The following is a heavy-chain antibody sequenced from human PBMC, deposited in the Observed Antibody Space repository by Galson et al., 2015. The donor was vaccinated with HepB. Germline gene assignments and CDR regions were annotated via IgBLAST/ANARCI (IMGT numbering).Heavy chain of an antibody. D-gene: IGHD3-22*01. CDR2: VGTRGGTT. CDR3: ANQPTYFYGTSGSYSAAGWYFHH. J-gene: IGHJ1*01. Sequence: SLRLSCAASGFIFSSYAVSWVRQAPGKGLEWVSTVGTRGGTTYYADSVKGRFTISRDNSRNTLFLQMNSLRADDTAVYYCANQPTYFYGTSGSYSAAGWYFHHWGPGTLVAVSS. CDR1: GFIFSSYA. V-gene: IGHV3-23*01.